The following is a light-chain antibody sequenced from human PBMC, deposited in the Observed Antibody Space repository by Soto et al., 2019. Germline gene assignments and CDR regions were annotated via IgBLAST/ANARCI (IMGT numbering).Light chain of an antibody. CDR2: DNN. CDR1: SSNIGSNT. J-gene: IGLJ2*01. CDR3: GTWDSSLSVVV. V-gene: IGLV1-51*01. Sequence: QSVLTQPPSASGTPGQRVTISCSGSSSNIGSNTVNWCQQLPGTAPKLLIYDNNKRPSGIPDRFSGSKSGTSATLGITGLQTGDEADYYCGTWDSSLSVVVFGGGTKLTVL.